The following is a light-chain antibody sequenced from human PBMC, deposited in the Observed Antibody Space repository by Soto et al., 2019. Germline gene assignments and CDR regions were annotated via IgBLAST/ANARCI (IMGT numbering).Light chain of an antibody. J-gene: IGKJ5*01. Sequence: MVLTQSPGTLSLSPGERATLSCRASQSVSSYLAWYQQKPGQAPRLLIYDASNRATGIPARFSGSGSGTDFTLTISSLEPEDFAVYYCQQRSNWPPLITFGQGTRLEI. CDR2: DAS. CDR1: QSVSSY. V-gene: IGKV3-11*01. CDR3: QQRSNWPPLIT.